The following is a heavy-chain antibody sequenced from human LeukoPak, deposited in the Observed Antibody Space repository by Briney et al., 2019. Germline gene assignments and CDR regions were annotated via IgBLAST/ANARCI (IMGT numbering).Heavy chain of an antibody. D-gene: IGHD2-2*01. CDR1: GGSISSDSYY. CDR2: IYAPENT. CDR3: ARGFHQYCSSSACYGPSDY. V-gene: IGHV4-61*02. Sequence: PSETLSLTCTVSGGSISSDSYYWNWIRQPAGRGLEWIGRIYAPENTNYNPSLKSRVTISVDTSKNQFSLKLSSVTAADTAVYYCARGFHQYCSSSACYGPSDYWGQGTLVTVSS. J-gene: IGHJ4*02.